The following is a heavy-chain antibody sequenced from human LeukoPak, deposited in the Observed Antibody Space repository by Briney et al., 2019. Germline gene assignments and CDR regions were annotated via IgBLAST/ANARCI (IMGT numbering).Heavy chain of an antibody. CDR2: ISYDGSNK. CDR3: ARARALVGATVYFDY. J-gene: IGHJ4*02. V-gene: IGHV3-30-3*01. D-gene: IGHD1-26*01. Sequence: GGSLRLSCAASGFTFSSYAMHRVRQAPGKGLEWVAVISYDGSNKYYADSVKGRFTISRDNSKNTLYLQMNSLRAEDTAVYYCARARALVGATVYFDYWGQGTLVTVSS. CDR1: GFTFSSYA.